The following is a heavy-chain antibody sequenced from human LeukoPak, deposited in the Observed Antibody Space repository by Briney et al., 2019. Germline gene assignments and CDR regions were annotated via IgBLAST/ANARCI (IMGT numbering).Heavy chain of an antibody. D-gene: IGHD3-10*01. CDR2: VYYSGST. CDR3: ARSELLWFGGVNSGFDY. CDR1: GGSISSSFYY. V-gene: IGHV4-61*01. J-gene: IGHJ4*02. Sequence: SETLSLTCTVSGGSISSSFYYWSWIRRPPGKGLEWIGYVYYSGSTNYNPSLKSRVTISVDTSKNQFSLKLSSVTGADTAVYYCARSELLWFGGVNSGFDYWGQGTLVTASS.